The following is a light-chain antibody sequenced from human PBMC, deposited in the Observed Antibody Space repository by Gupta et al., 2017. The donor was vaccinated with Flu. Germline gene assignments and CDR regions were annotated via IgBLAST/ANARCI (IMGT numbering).Light chain of an antibody. CDR3: QQTYNTSWT. V-gene: IGKV1-39*01. J-gene: IGKJ1*01. CDR1: KSINKY. CDR2: AAS. Sequence: DIKLPQFPSSLSASVGDRVTITCRASKSINKYVNWYQHKPGKAPKLLVYAASSLQSGVPSRFSGSGSGTDFTLTISTLQPEDFATYFCQQTYNTSWTFGQGTNVEI.